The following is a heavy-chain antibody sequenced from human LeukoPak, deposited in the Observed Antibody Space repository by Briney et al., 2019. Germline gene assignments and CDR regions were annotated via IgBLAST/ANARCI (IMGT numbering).Heavy chain of an antibody. V-gene: IGHV3-48*03. Sequence: PGGSLRLSCAASGFIFSSYEMNWVRQAPGKGLEWVSYISSSGSTIYYADSVKGRFTISRDNAKNSLYLQMNSLRAEDTAVYYCARRPYYYDSLDYWGLDYWGQGTPVTVSS. CDR1: GFIFSSYE. D-gene: IGHD3-22*01. CDR2: ISSSGSTI. J-gene: IGHJ4*02. CDR3: ARRPYYYDSLDYWGLDY.